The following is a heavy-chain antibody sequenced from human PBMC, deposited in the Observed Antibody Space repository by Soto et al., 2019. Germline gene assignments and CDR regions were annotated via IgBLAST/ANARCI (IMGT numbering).Heavy chain of an antibody. CDR1: GATIIGFY. D-gene: IGHD1-1*01. J-gene: IGHJ5*02. CDR2: IYATGTT. CDR3: ARAMENWFDP. Sequence: SETLSLTCTVSGATIIGFYWSWIRKSAGKGLEWIGRIYATGTTDYNPSLKSRVTISVGTSKNQFSLKLSSVTAADTAVYYCARAMENWFDPWGQGTLVTVSS. V-gene: IGHV4-4*07.